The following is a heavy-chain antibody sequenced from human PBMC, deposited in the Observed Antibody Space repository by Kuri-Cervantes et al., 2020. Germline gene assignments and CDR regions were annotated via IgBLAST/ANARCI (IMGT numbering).Heavy chain of an antibody. CDR1: GDSVSSNSAA. J-gene: IGHJ5*02. Sequence: SQTLSLTCAISGDSVSSNSAAWNWIRQSPSRGLEWLGRTYYRSKWYNDYAVSVKSRITINPDTSKNQFSLQLNSVTPEDTAVYYCARGKQRGDTSGLGWFDPWGQGTLVTVSS. CDR2: TYYRSKWYN. CDR3: ARGKQRGDTSGLGWFDP. D-gene: IGHD5-18*01. V-gene: IGHV6-1*01.